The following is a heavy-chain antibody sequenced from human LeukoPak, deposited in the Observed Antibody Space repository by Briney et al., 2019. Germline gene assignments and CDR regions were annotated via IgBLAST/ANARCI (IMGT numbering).Heavy chain of an antibody. CDR3: ARHTRSGYQNDAFDI. Sequence: SETLSLTCSVSGGSISSYYWSWIRQPPGKGLEWIGYIYYSGSTNYNPSLKSRVTISVDTSKNQFSLKLSSVTAADTAVYYCARHTRSGYQNDAFDIWGQGTMVTVSS. J-gene: IGHJ3*02. D-gene: IGHD3-22*01. CDR2: IYYSGST. CDR1: GGSISSYY. V-gene: IGHV4-59*08.